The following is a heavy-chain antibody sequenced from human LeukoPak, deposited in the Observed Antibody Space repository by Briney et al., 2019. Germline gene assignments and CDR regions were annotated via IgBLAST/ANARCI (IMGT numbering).Heavy chain of an antibody. J-gene: IGHJ4*02. CDR2: IIPIFGTA. CDR1: GYTFTSYG. Sequence: SVKVSCKASGYTFTSYGISWVRQAPGQGLEWMGGIIPIFGTANYAQRFQGRVTITTDESTSTAYMELSSLRSEDTAVYYCARVMGDYYYDSSGYLDYWGQGTLVTVSS. CDR3: ARVMGDYYYDSSGYLDY. D-gene: IGHD3-22*01. V-gene: IGHV1-69*05.